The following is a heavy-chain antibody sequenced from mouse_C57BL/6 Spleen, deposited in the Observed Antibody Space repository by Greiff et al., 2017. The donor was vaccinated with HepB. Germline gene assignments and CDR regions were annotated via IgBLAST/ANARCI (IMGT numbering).Heavy chain of an antibody. CDR1: GYTFTSYW. CDR2: IDPSDSYT. D-gene: IGHD2-1*01. V-gene: IGHV1-50*01. J-gene: IGHJ2*01. CDR3: ARCYYGNYLDY. Sequence: QVQLQQPGAELVQPGASVKLSCKASGYTFTSYWMQWVNQRPGQGLEWIGEIDPSDSYTNYTQKFKGKATLTVDTSSSTAYMQLSSLTSEDSAVYYCARCYYGNYLDYWGQGTTLTVSS.